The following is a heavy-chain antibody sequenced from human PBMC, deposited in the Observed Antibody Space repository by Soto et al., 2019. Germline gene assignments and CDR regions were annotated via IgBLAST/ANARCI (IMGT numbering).Heavy chain of an antibody. V-gene: IGHV4-59*13. CDR1: GGSMSSFS. CDR2: ISHSGRS. Sequence: SETLSLTCAVSGGSMSSFSWSWIRQPPGKGLEFIGSISHSGRSEYNPSLKNRIILSVDVSKNQFSLNLKSMKVADTAVYYCARVARENSYDMWSGSTSYALDVWGQGTTVTVSS. D-gene: IGHD3-3*01. J-gene: IGHJ6*02. CDR3: ARVARENSYDMWSGSTSYALDV.